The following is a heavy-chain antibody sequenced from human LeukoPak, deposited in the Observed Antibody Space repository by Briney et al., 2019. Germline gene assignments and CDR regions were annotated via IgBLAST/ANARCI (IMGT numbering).Heavy chain of an antibody. CDR1: GSTFSDAW. J-gene: IGHJ4*02. D-gene: IGHD1-26*01. CDR3: ARDLYSAGDY. Sequence: GGSLRLSCAASGSTFSDAWVSWVRQAPGKGLVWVSRINTDGTSTNYADSVKGRFTISRDNAKNTLYLQMNSLRAEDTAVYYCARDLYSAGDYWGQGTLVTVSS. V-gene: IGHV3-74*01. CDR2: INTDGTST.